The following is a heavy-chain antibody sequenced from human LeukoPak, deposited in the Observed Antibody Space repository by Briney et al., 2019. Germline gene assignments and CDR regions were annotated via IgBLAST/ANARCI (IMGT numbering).Heavy chain of an antibody. CDR3: AKRGGGTTD. CDR2: ISGSDDGT. CDR1: GFTFSTYA. D-gene: IGHD2/OR15-2a*01. V-gene: IGHV3-23*01. J-gene: IGHJ3*01. Sequence: AGGSLRLSCAASGFTFSTYAMSWVRQIPGKGLEWVSAISGSDDGTYYADSVKGRFTISRDNSRNTLYLQMNSLRAEDTAVYYCAKRGGGTTDWGKGKMVTVSS.